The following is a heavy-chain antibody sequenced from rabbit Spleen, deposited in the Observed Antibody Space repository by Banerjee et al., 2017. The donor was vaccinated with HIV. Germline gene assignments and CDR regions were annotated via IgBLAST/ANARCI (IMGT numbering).Heavy chain of an antibody. CDR1: GFSFSGSYY. J-gene: IGHJ3*01. CDR3: ARGDWIGYGYGTRLNL. V-gene: IGHV1S40*01. D-gene: IGHD6-1*01. Sequence: QSLEESGGGLVQPEGSLTLTCTASGFSFSGSYYMCCVRQAPGKGLEWIGCIYTSSGSTCYANWARGRFTIAKTSSTTVVLNMTSLTGADTATYFCARGDWIGYGYGTRLNLWGQGTLVTVS. CDR2: IYTSSGST.